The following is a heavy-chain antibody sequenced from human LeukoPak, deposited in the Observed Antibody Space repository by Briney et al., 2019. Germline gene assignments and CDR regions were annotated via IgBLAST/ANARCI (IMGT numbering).Heavy chain of an antibody. V-gene: IGHV3-23*01. Sequence: GGSLRLSCLTSGFTLSTNAMSWVRQAPGKGLEWISGISGSGASTYYADSVKGRFTISRDDSRNTLYLQMNSLRGDDTAVYYCAKDVGKWESLHFFDYRGQGTLVTVSS. CDR2: ISGSGAST. CDR3: AKDVGKWESLHFFDY. CDR1: GFTLSTNA. D-gene: IGHD1-26*01. J-gene: IGHJ4*02.